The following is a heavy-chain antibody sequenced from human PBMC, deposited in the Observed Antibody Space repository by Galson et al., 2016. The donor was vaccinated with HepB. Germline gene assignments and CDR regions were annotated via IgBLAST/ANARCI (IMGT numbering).Heavy chain of an antibody. D-gene: IGHD3-9*01. J-gene: IGHJ4*02. CDR1: GGSISSYY. Sequence: ETLSLTCTVSGGSISSYYWSWIRQPPGKGLAWIGYIYYTGSTNYNPSLKSRVTISVDTSKNQFSLKLSSVTAADTALYYCARIVLPYDMLNGYSHCYFDSWGQGTLVTVSS. CDR3: ARIVLPYDMLNGYSHCYFDS. CDR2: IYYTGST. V-gene: IGHV4-59*01.